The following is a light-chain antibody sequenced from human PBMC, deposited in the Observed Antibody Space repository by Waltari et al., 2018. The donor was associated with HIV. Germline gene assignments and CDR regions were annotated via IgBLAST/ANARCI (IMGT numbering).Light chain of an antibody. J-gene: IGKJ4*01. CDR1: QSVLHSSNNKNY. Sequence: DIVMTQSPDSLAVSLGERATINCKSSQSVLHSSNNKNYLAWYQQKPGQPPKLLIYWASTRESGVPDRFSGSGSGTDFTLTISSLQAEDVAVYYCQQYYSALSLTFGGGTKVEIE. CDR3: QQYYSALSLT. V-gene: IGKV4-1*01. CDR2: WAS.